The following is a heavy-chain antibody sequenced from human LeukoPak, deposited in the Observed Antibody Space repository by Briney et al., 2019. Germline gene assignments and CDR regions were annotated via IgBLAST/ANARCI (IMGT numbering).Heavy chain of an antibody. J-gene: IGHJ6*02. CDR3: ARVYINYYGMDV. CDR2: IYYSGST. V-gene: IGHV4-39*01. CDR1: GGSISSSSYY. D-gene: IGHD4-4*01. Sequence: SETLSLTCTVSGGSISSSSYYWGWLRQPPGTGLEWIGSIYYSGSTYYNPSLKSRVTISVDTSKNQFSLKLSSVTAADTAVYYCARVYINYYGMDVWGQGTTVTVSS.